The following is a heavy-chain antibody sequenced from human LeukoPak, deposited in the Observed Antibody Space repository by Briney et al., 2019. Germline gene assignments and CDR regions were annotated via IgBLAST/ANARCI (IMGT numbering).Heavy chain of an antibody. V-gene: IGHV5-51*01. D-gene: IGHD5-12*01. CDR1: GYSFTSYW. CDR3: ARRSGPRGYGPYYMDV. Sequence: GESLKISCKGSGYSFTSYWIGWVRQMPGKGLEWMGIIYPGDSDTRYSPSFQGQVTISADKSISTAYLQWSSLKASDTAMYYCARRSGPRGYGPYYMDVWGKGTTVTVSS. CDR2: IYPGDSDT. J-gene: IGHJ6*03.